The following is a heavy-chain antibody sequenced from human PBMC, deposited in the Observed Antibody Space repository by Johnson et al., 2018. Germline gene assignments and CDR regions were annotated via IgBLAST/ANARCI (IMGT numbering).Heavy chain of an antibody. J-gene: IGHJ3*02. CDR2: ISYAGSNK. Sequence: VQLVESGGGVVQPGRSLRLSCAASGFTFRSYGMHWVRQAPGKGLEWVAVISYAGSNKYYADSVKGRFTISRDNSKNTLYMKRNSLRVEDTAGYYCGKVALRYFDWLHAAFDSWGQGTTVTVSS. D-gene: IGHD3-9*01. V-gene: IGHV3-30*18. CDR1: GFTFRSYG. CDR3: GKVALRYFDWLHAAFDS.